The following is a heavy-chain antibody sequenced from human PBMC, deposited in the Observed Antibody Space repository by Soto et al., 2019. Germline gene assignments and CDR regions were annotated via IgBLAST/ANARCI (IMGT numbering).Heavy chain of an antibody. Sequence: PGGSLRLSCAASGFTFSNARMSWVRQAPGKGLEWVGRIKSKTDGGTTDYAAPVKGRFTISRDDSKNTLYLQMNSLKTEDTAVYYCTTDHITMVRGVTYYYYYGMDVWRQGTTVTVSS. V-gene: IGHV3-15*01. CDR1: GFTFSNAR. CDR2: IKSKTDGGTT. CDR3: TTDHITMVRGVTYYYYYGMDV. J-gene: IGHJ6*02. D-gene: IGHD3-10*01.